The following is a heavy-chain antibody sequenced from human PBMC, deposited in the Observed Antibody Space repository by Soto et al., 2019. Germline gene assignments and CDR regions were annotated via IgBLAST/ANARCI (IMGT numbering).Heavy chain of an antibody. CDR3: AKAMSMIRGPIDY. CDR2: ISVSGGTT. J-gene: IGHJ4*02. V-gene: IGHV3-23*01. Sequence: GGSLRLSCAASGFTFGTSAMSWVRQAPGKGLEWVSIISVSGGTTYYADSVKGRFTISRDNSKNTLYLQMNGLRAEDTAIFYCAKAMSMIRGPIDYWGQGTLVTVSS. D-gene: IGHD3-10*01. CDR1: GFTFGTSA.